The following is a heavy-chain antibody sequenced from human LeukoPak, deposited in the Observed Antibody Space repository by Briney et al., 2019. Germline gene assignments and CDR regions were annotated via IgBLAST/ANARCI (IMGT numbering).Heavy chain of an antibody. J-gene: IGHJ6*02. CDR3: ARGPGSSWYRYYYYGMDV. Sequence: PSETLSLTCAVYGGSFSGYYWSWIRQPPGKGLEWIGEINHSGSTNYNPSLKSRVTISVDTSKNQFSLKLSSVTAADTAVYYCARGPGSSWYRYYYYGMDVWGQGTTVTVSS. CDR2: INHSGST. CDR1: GGSFSGYY. D-gene: IGHD6-13*01. V-gene: IGHV4-34*01.